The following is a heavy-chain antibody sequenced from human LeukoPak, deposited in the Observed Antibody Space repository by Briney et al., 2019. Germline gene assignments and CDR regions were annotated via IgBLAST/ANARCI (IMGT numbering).Heavy chain of an antibody. Sequence: GGSLRLSCAGSGFSFSSNALSWVRQAPGKGLEWVSAISTSGVNTYYADSVRGRFTISRDNSKNTLYLQMNTLRAEDTAVYYCATTKQARRYFDYWGQGTPVTVSS. CDR3: ATTKQARRYFDY. J-gene: IGHJ4*02. V-gene: IGHV3-23*01. CDR2: ISTSGVNT. D-gene: IGHD1-1*01. CDR1: GFSFSSNA.